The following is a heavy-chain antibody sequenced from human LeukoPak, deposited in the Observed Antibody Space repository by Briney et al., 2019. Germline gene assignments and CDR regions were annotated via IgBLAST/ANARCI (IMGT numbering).Heavy chain of an antibody. CDR3: ARALMVRGVVYFGY. CDR1: GYTFTGYY. Sequence: ASVKVSCKASGYTFTGYYMHWVRQAPGQGLEWMGWINPNSGGTNYAQKFQGRVTMTRNTSISTAYIELSSLRSEDTAVYYCARALMVRGVVYFGYWGQGTLVTVSS. J-gene: IGHJ4*02. V-gene: IGHV1-2*02. CDR2: INPNSGGT. D-gene: IGHD3-10*01.